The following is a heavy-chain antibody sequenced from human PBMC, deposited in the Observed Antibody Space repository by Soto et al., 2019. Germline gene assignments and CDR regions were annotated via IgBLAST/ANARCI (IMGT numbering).Heavy chain of an antibody. J-gene: IGHJ5*02. D-gene: IGHD1-26*01. CDR2: IIPIFGTA. Sequence: VKVSFKASGGTFNSYAISWVRQAPGQGLEWMGGIIPIFGTANYAQKFQGRVTITADESTSKAYMELSSLRSEDTAVYYCASSGGSYYLDPWFDPWGQGTLVTVSS. V-gene: IGHV1-69*13. CDR3: ASSGGSYYLDPWFDP. CDR1: GGTFNSYA.